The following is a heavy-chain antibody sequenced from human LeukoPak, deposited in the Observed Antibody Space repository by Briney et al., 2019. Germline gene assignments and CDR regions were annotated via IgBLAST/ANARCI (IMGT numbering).Heavy chain of an antibody. CDR1: GFTFSSYS. V-gene: IGHV3-48*01. CDR2: ISSSSSTI. D-gene: IGHD3-22*01. CDR3: ARDEYYDSSGYTS. J-gene: IGHJ4*02. Sequence: PGGSLRLSCAASGFTFSSYSKTWVRQAPGKGLEWLSYISSSSSTIYYADSVKGRFTISRDNAKNSLFLQMNSLRAEDTAVYYCARDEYYDSSGYTSWGQGTLVTVSS.